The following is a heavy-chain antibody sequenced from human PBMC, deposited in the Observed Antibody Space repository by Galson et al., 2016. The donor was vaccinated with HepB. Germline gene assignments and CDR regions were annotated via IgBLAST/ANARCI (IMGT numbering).Heavy chain of an antibody. CDR2: LNAGGDR. J-gene: IGHJ6*02. CDR1: GFTFSSNY. V-gene: IGHV3-66*01. Sequence: SLRLSCAASGFTFSSNYMSWVRQAPGKGLEWVSVLNAGGDRSYDDSWRGRCIISTDNSKNISYLQMNSLRVEDTAVYYCAREPSLRSGMNVWGQGTTVTVSS. CDR3: AREPSLRSGMNV.